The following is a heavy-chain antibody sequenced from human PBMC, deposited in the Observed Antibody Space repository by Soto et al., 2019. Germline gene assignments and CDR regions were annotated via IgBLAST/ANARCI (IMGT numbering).Heavy chain of an antibody. CDR1: GFTVSSNY. Sequence: GGSLRLSCAASGFTVSSNYMSWVRQAPGKGLEWVSVIYSGGSTYYADSVKGRFTISRDNSKNTLYLQMNSLRAEDTAVYYCARDGGLYYYYYGMDVWGQGTTVTVAS. D-gene: IGHD3-16*01. J-gene: IGHJ6*02. V-gene: IGHV3-66*01. CDR3: ARDGGLYYYYYGMDV. CDR2: IYSGGST.